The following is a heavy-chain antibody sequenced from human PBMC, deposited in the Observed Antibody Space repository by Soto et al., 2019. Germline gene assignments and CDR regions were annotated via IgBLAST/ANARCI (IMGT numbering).Heavy chain of an antibody. CDR1: GDSLKSNSYS. D-gene: IGHD3-22*01. Sequence: SETLSLTCTVSGDSLKSNSYSWTWIRQSPGKGLRWIGSVSYTGSTNYNPSLEGRVTMSIDTSKHRFSLRLSSVTAADTAVYYCARGDHDWGDDYGGYSYLHYFDFWGQGTPVTVSS. V-gene: IGHV4-61*01. J-gene: IGHJ4*02. CDR2: VSYTGST. CDR3: ARGDHDWGDDYGGYSYLHYFDF.